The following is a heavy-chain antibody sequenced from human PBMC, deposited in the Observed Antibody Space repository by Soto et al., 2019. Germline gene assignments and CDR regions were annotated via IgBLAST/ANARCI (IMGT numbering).Heavy chain of an antibody. V-gene: IGHV1-69*02. CDR2: IIPILGIA. CDR1: GGSLSSNT. CDR3: ARVNQWLVLPPDNWFDP. Sequence: GASVKVSCEASGGSLSSNTMSWVRQAPGQGLEWMGRIIPILGIANYAQKFQGRVTITADKSTSTAYMELSSLRSEDTAVYYCARVNQWLVLPPDNWFDPWGQGTLVTVSS. J-gene: IGHJ5*02. D-gene: IGHD6-19*01.